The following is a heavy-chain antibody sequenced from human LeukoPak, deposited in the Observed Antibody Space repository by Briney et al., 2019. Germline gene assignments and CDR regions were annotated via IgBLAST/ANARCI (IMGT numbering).Heavy chain of an antibody. CDR2: IYNSGST. J-gene: IGHJ2*01. Sequence: SETLSLTCTVSGGSVSSYYWNWIRQPPGKGLEWIGNIYNSGSTDYNPPLKSRVTMSVDTSKNQISLMLNSVTAADTAVYYCARDKGPYWYFDLWGRGTLVTVSA. V-gene: IGHV4-59*02. CDR1: GGSVSSYY. CDR3: ARDKGPYWYFDL.